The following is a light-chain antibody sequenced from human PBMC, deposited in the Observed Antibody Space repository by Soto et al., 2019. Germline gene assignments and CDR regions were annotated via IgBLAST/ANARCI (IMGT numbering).Light chain of an antibody. CDR1: ESVSKW. CDR3: QEYNSYSWT. Sequence: DIQMTQSPSSLSASVGDKVTITCRATESVSKWLAWYQEKPGNPPRPLIYDASTLESGVPSRFRGSGSGTEFTLTISSLQPDDFAIYYCQEYNSYSWTFGQGTKVDIK. J-gene: IGKJ1*01. CDR2: DAS. V-gene: IGKV1-5*01.